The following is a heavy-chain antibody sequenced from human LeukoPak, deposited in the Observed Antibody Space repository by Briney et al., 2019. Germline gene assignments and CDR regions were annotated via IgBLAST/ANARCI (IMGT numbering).Heavy chain of an antibody. Sequence: PSETLSLTCTVSGYSISSGYYWGWIRQPPGKGLEWIGTIYHSGGTYYNPSLKSRVTISEDTSKNQFSLKLSSVTAADTAVYYCARWFGGSYRDLADYWGQGTLVTVSS. J-gene: IGHJ4*02. D-gene: IGHD1-26*01. CDR3: ARWFGGSYRDLADY. CDR1: GYSISSGYY. V-gene: IGHV4-38-2*02. CDR2: IYHSGGT.